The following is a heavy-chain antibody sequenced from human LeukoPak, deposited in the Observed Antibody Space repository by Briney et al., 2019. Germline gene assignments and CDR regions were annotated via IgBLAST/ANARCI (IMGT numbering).Heavy chain of an antibody. D-gene: IGHD2-15*01. V-gene: IGHV3-7*01. CDR1: GFTFSSYW. CDR2: IKQDGSEK. Sequence: GGSLRLSCAASGFTFSSYWMSWVRQAPGKGLEWVANIKQDGSEKYYVDSVKGRFTIYRDNAKNSLYLQMNSLRAEDTAVYYCARHLERVVVAATPGYWGQGTLVTVSS. CDR3: ARHLERVVVAATPGY. J-gene: IGHJ4*02.